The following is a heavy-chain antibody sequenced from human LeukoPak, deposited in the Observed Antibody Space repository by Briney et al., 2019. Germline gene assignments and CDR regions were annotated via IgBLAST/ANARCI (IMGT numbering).Heavy chain of an antibody. CDR2: IWYDGSYE. J-gene: IGHJ3*02. D-gene: IGHD5-18*01. CDR3: ARDQVEYSYGLGAFDI. V-gene: IGHV3-33*01. CDR1: GFTFRSYG. Sequence: PGGSLRLSCAASGFTFRSYGMHWVRQAPGKGLEWVAVIWYDGSYEYYADSVRGRFTISRDNSKNTLYLQMNSLRAEDTAVYYCARDQVEYSYGLGAFDIWGQGTMVTVSS.